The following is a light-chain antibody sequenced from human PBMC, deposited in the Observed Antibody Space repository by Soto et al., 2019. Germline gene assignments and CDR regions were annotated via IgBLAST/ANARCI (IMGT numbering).Light chain of an antibody. V-gene: IGKV3-20*01. CDR3: QQYGGSHWT. Sequence: EVVLTQSPGVLSLSPGEIVTLSCRASQSVSSSYLAWYQQKPGQAPRLLIYGASSRAIGIPRRFSGSGSGTDFTLTIGELEPEDVAVYFCQQYGGSHWTFGQGTKVEIK. J-gene: IGKJ1*01. CDR2: GAS. CDR1: QSVSSSY.